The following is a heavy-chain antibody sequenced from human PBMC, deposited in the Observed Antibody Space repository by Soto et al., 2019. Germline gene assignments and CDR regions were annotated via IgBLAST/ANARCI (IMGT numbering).Heavy chain of an antibody. CDR2: ISSSGSTI. J-gene: IGHJ5*02. Sequence: GESLKISCAASGFTFSDYYMSWIRQAPGKGLEWVSYISSSGSTIYYADSVKGRFTISRDNAKNSLYLQMNSLRAEDTAVYYCARDPLEIAAAGNWLDPWGQGTLVTVSS. CDR1: GFTFSDYY. CDR3: ARDPLEIAAAGNWLDP. V-gene: IGHV3-11*01. D-gene: IGHD6-13*01.